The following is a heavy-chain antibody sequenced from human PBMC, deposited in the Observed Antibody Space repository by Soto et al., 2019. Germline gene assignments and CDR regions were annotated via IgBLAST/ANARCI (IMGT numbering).Heavy chain of an antibody. CDR1: GGTFSTYA. CDR3: ASGIQLWLRRINNGYSG. J-gene: IGHJ4*02. Sequence: QVQLVQSGAEVKKPESSVKVSCKAPGGTFSTYAISWVRQAPGQGLEWMGGIIPMIGTANYAQRFQDRVTITGDESTNTVYTELSSLRSEDTAVYFCASGIQLWLRRINNGYSGWGQGTLVTVSS. CDR2: IIPMIGTA. V-gene: IGHV1-69*12. D-gene: IGHD5-18*01.